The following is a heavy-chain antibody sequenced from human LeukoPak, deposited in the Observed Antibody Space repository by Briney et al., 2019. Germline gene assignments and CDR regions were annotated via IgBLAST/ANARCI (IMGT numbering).Heavy chain of an antibody. CDR1: GFTFSRFW. V-gene: IGHV3-7*01. CDR3: ARDRESESDSEGDY. Sequence: GGSLRLSCSASGFTFSRFWMSWVRQAPGKGLEYVALIKQGGSEIYHMDSVKGRFTISRDDATNSLYLQMNSLRVEDTALYYCARDRESESDSEGDYWGQGTLVTVYS. CDR2: IKQGGSEI. J-gene: IGHJ4*02. D-gene: IGHD4-11*01.